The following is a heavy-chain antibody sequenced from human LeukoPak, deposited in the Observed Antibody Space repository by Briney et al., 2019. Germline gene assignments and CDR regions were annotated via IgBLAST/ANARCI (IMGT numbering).Heavy chain of an antibody. V-gene: IGHV1-2*02. D-gene: IGHD6-19*01. CDR3: ARDIISIYSSGVDY. CDR1: GYTFTGYY. J-gene: IGHJ4*02. Sequence: ASVKVSCKASGYTFTGYYMHWVRQAPGQGLEWMGWINPNSGGTNYAQKFQGRVTMTRDTSISTAYMELSRLRSDDAAVYYCARDIISIYSSGVDYWGQGTLVTVSS. CDR2: INPNSGGT.